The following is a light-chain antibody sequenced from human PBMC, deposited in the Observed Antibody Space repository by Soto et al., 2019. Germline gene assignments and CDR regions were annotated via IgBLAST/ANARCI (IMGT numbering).Light chain of an antibody. V-gene: IGKV3-15*01. Sequence: VMTQSPDTLSVSPGETATLSCRASQSVGSNLAWYQQKPGQAPRLLISDASTRAAGLPARFSGSGSGTEFTLTISSLQSEDFAVYYCQQSNNWPKTFGQGTKV. CDR1: QSVGSN. J-gene: IGKJ1*01. CDR2: DAS. CDR3: QQSNNWPKT.